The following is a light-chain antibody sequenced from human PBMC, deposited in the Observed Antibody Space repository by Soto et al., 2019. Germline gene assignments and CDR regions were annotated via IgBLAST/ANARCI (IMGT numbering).Light chain of an antibody. CDR1: QSVSNRY. Sequence: EIVLTQSPGTLSLSPGERATLSCRASQSVSNRYLAWYQQKPGQAPRLLISDASNRVTGIPDRFSGSGSGTDFILTISRLEPEDFAVYYCQQYGSSIAFGQGTRLEIK. J-gene: IGKJ5*01. CDR3: QQYGSSIA. CDR2: DAS. V-gene: IGKV3-20*01.